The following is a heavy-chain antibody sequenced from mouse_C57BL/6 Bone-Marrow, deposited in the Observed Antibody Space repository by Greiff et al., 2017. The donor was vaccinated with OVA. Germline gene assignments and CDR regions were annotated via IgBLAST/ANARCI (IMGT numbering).Heavy chain of an antibody. J-gene: IGHJ2*01. CDR3: AREDDGYYLYYFDY. CDR1: GYTFTSYD. D-gene: IGHD2-3*01. CDR2: IYPRDGST. Sequence: LQESGPELVKPGASVKLSCKASGYTFTSYDINWVKQRPGPGLEWIGWIYPRDGSTKYNEKFKGKATLTVDTSSSTAYMELHSLTSEDSAVYFCAREDDGYYLYYFDYWGQGTTLTVSS. V-gene: IGHV1-85*01.